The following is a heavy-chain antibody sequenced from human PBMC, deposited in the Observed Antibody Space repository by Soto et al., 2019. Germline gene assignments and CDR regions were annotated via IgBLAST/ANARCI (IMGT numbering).Heavy chain of an antibody. CDR2: IKQDESEK. V-gene: IGHV3-7*01. CDR3: VRDVAFDYVH. J-gene: IGHJ4*02. Sequence: EVQLVESGGGLVQPGGSLRISCTVSGFSFSSCWMSWVRQAPGKGLEWVASIKQDESEKYYVDSVKGRFTISRDNVDDSLFLQMNSLSADDTAVYFCVRDVAFDYVHWGQGTLVTVSS. D-gene: IGHD3-16*01. CDR1: GFSFSSCW.